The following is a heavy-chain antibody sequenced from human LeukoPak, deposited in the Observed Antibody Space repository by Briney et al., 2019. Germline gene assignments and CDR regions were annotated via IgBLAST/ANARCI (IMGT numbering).Heavy chain of an antibody. CDR1: GFSFSSYA. J-gene: IGHJ4*02. D-gene: IGHD6-13*01. Sequence: PGGSLRLSCAASGFSFSSYAMSWVRQAPGKALEWVSAISGSGGNTYYADSVRGRFTISRDNSKNTLYLQMNSLRAEDTAIYYCAKVSWANYFDYWGQGTLVTVSS. CDR3: AKVSWANYFDY. CDR2: ISGSGGNT. V-gene: IGHV3-23*01.